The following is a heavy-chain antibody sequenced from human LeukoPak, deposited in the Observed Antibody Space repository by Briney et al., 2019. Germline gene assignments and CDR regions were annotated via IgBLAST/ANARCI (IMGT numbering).Heavy chain of an antibody. CDR3: ARDLPAVAGFDY. D-gene: IGHD6-19*01. CDR2: INPNSGGT. CDR1: GYTFTGYY. J-gene: IGHJ4*02. V-gene: IGHV1-2*02. Sequence: GASVKVSCKASGYTFTGYYMHWVRQAHGQGLEWMGWINPNSGGTNYAQKFQGRVTMTRDTSISTAYMELSRLRSDDTAVYYCARDLPAVAGFDYWGQGTLVTVPS.